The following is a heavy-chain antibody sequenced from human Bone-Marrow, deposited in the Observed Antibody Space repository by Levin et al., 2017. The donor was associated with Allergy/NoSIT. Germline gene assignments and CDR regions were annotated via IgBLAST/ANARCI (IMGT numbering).Heavy chain of an antibody. Sequence: RASVKVSCKASGYTFTGQSMNWVRQAPGQGLEWMGRINPNSGGANYAQKFQGRVTMTRDTSIRTAYMELSRLRSDDTAMYYCARDEEFCTTTTCLRYFDPWGQGTLVTVSS. J-gene: IGHJ5*02. D-gene: IGHD2/OR15-2a*01. V-gene: IGHV1-2*06. CDR1: GYTFTGQS. CDR2: INPNSGGA. CDR3: ARDEEFCTTTTCLRYFDP.